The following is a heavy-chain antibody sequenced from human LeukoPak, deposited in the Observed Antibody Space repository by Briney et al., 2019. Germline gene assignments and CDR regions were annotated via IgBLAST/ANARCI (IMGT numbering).Heavy chain of an antibody. CDR2: IKSKTDGGTT. Sequence: GGSLRLSCAASGFTFRSYWMSWVRQAPGKGLEWVGRIKSKTDGGTTDYAAPVKGRFTISRDDSKNTLYLQMNSLKTEDTAVYYCTTSSGNYCGGDCYPKFDYWGQGTLVTVSS. V-gene: IGHV3-15*01. CDR1: GFTFRSYW. CDR3: TTSSGNYCGGDCYPKFDY. D-gene: IGHD2-21*02. J-gene: IGHJ4*02.